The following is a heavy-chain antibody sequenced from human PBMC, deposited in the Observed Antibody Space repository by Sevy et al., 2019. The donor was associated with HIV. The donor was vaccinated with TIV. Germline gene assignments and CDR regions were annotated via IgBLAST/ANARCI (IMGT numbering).Heavy chain of an antibody. J-gene: IGHJ4*02. V-gene: IGHV1-18*04. CDR3: ARGHRITGTSRPPVY. CDR2: ISTYNGNT. CDR1: GYTFTSYG. D-gene: IGHD1-20*01. Sequence: ASVKVSCKTSGYTFTSYGISWVRQAPGQGLEWMGWISTYNGNTNYAQKLQGRVTMTTDTSTSTAYMEVRTLRSDDTAVYYCARGHRITGTSRPPVYWGQGTLVTVSS.